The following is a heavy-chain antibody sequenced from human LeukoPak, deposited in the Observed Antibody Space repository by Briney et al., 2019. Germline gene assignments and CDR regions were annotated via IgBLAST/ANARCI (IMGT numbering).Heavy chain of an antibody. Sequence: PGGSLRLSCAASGFTFDDYAMHWVRQAPGKGLEWVSGISWNSGSIGYADSVKGRFTISRDNAKNSLYLQMNGLRADDTAVYYCAKRAGESSAWAHFDSWGQGTLVTVSS. CDR1: GFTFDDYA. CDR2: ISWNSGSI. V-gene: IGHV3-9*01. D-gene: IGHD3-22*01. J-gene: IGHJ4*02. CDR3: AKRAGESSAWAHFDS.